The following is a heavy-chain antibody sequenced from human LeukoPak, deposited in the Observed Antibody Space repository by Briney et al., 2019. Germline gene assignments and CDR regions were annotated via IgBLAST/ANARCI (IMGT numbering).Heavy chain of an antibody. CDR2: INPNSGGT. D-gene: IGHD3-9*01. CDR1: GYTFTGYY. Sequence: ASVKVSCKASGYTFTGYYMHWVRQAPGQGLEWMGWINPNSGGTNYAQTFQGRVTMTRDTSISTAYMELSMLRSDDTAVYYCARPLTYDILTGYQSADFDYWGQGTLVTVSS. J-gene: IGHJ4*02. CDR3: ARPLTYDILTGYQSADFDY. V-gene: IGHV1-2*02.